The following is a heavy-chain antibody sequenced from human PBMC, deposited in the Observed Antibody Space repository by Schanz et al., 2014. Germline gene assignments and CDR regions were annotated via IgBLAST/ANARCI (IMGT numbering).Heavy chain of an antibody. J-gene: IGHJ4*02. CDR2: VIPILGVT. V-gene: IGHV1-69*08. CDR1: GGTFSRLT. D-gene: IGHD6-13*01. CDR3: ARDGVDAAAGGNY. Sequence: QVQLVQSGAEVKKPGSSVRVSCKASGGTFSRLTFSWVRQAPGQGLEWMGRVIPILGVTHYAQKFQGRVTITADKSTTTAYMELNSLNSDDTAVYYCARDGVDAAAGGNYWGQGTLVTVSS.